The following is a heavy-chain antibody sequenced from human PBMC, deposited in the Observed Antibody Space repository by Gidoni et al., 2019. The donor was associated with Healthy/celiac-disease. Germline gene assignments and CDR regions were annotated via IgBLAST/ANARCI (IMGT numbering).Heavy chain of an antibody. CDR3: ASLWDYVWGSYRFDY. V-gene: IGHV3-21*01. J-gene: IGHJ4*02. D-gene: IGHD3-16*02. CDR1: GFTFSSYS. Sequence: EVQLVESGGGLVKPGGSLRLSGAAPGFTFSSYSMNWVRQAPGKGLGWVSCISSSSSYIYYADSVKGRFTISRDNAKNSLYLQMNSLRAEDTAVYYCASLWDYVWGSYRFDYWGRGTLVTVSS. CDR2: ISSSSSYI.